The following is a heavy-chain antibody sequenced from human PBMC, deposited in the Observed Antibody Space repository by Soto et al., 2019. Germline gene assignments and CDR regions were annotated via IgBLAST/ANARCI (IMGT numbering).Heavy chain of an antibody. V-gene: IGHV3-21*01. CDR1: GFPFSDYS. CDR2: IDPRDDT. D-gene: IGHD6-13*01. Sequence: EMLLVESGGDLVKPGGSLRLSCAASGFPFSDYSMNWVRQAPGTGLEWISFIDPRDDTFYADSLKGRFTMWRDNAKNSVYLQINSLTAADTALYYCARPRGNSLYMDVWGQGTTVTVSS. J-gene: IGHJ6*02. CDR3: ARPRGNSLYMDV.